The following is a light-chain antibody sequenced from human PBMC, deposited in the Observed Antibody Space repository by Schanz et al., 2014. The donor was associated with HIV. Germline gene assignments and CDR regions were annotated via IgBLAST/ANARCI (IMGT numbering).Light chain of an antibody. CDR1: SDDVGGYNY. CDR3: NSYTSPATVI. J-gene: IGLJ2*01. V-gene: IGLV2-14*01. Sequence: QSALTQPASVSGSPGQSITISCTGTSDDVGGYNYVSWFQQHPGKAPKLIIYDVSSRPSGVSNRFSGSKSGNSASLTISGPHADDQAHYYCNSYTSPATVIFGVGTRLTVL. CDR2: DVS.